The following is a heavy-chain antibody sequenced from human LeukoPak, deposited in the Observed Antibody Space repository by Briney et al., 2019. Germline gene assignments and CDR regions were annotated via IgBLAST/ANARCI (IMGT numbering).Heavy chain of an antibody. CDR1: GFPFRNVW. V-gene: IGHV3-15*01. J-gene: IGHJ4*02. D-gene: IGHD3-22*01. Sequence: GSLRLYCAASGFPFRNVWMSWVRQAPGKGLEWVGRIKSKTDGGTTAYAAPVKGRFTISRDDSKHTLYLQMNSLKTEDTAVYYCPTDQSYYDSSGWYYFDYWGQGTLVTVSS. CDR2: IKSKTDGGTT. CDR3: PTDQSYYDSSGWYYFDY.